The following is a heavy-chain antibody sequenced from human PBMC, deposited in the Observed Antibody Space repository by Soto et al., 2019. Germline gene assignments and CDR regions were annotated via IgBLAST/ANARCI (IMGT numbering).Heavy chain of an antibody. V-gene: IGHV4-34*01. D-gene: IGHD3-3*02. CDR1: GGSFSGYY. CDR3: ARLAWWPPVGYFDY. Sequence: LETLSLTCAVYGGSFSGYYWSWIRQPPGKGLEWIGEINHSGSTNYNPSLKSRVTISVDTSKNQFSLKRSSVTAADTAVYYCARLAWWPPVGYFDYWGQGTLVT. J-gene: IGHJ4*02. CDR2: INHSGST.